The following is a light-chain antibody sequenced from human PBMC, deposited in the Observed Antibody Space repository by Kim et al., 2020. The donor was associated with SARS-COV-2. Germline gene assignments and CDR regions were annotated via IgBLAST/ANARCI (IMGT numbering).Light chain of an antibody. CDR2: GAS. J-gene: IGKJ4*01. CDR3: QQYGSSPLT. CDR1: QSLNNNF. V-gene: IGKV3-20*01. Sequence: EIVLTQSPGTLSLSPGERATLSCRADQSLNNNFLAWYQQKPGQAPRLLIHGASSRATDIPDRFSGGGSGTDFTLTISRLEPEDFVVYYCQQYGSSPLTFGGGTKVDIK.